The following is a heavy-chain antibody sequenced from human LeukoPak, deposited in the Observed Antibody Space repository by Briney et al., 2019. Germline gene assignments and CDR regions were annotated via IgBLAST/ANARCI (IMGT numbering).Heavy chain of an antibody. CDR1: GYTFTRYV. D-gene: IGHD6-13*01. J-gene: IGHJ6*03. V-gene: IGHV1-2*02. CDR3: ARDSAAAVSWYMDV. CDR2: INPNSGGT. Sequence: GASVKVSCKASGYTFTRYVVNWVRQAPGQGLEWMGWINPNSGGTNYAQKFQGRVTMTRDTSISTAYMELSRLRSDDTAVYYCARDSAAAVSWYMDVWGKGTTVTVSS.